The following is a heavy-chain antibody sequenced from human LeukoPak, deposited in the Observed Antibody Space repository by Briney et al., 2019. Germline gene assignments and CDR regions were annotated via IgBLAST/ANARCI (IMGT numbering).Heavy chain of an antibody. D-gene: IGHD6-19*01. CDR3: ARGGSSGWYSYYGMDV. Sequence: SQTLSLTCAVSGGSISSGGYSWSWIRQPPGKGLEWIGYIYYSGSTNYNPSLKSRVTISVDTSKNQFSLKLSSVTAADTAVYYCARGGSSGWYSYYGMDVWGQGTTVTVSS. CDR2: IYYSGST. CDR1: GGSISSGGYS. J-gene: IGHJ6*02. V-gene: IGHV4-30-4*07.